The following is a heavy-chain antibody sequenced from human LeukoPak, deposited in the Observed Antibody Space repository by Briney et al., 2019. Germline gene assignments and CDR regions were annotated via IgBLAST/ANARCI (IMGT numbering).Heavy chain of an antibody. J-gene: IGHJ6*03. V-gene: IGHV4-4*07. D-gene: IGHD6-19*01. CDR3: ARSSLIIAVAGTFYYYYMDV. Sequence: SETLSLTCTVSGGSISSYYWSWIRQPAGKGLEWIGRIYTSGSTNYNPSLKSRVTMSVDTSKNQFSLKLSSVAAADTAVYYCARSSLIIAVAGTFYYYYMDVWGKGTTVTVSS. CDR1: GGSISSYY. CDR2: IYTSGST.